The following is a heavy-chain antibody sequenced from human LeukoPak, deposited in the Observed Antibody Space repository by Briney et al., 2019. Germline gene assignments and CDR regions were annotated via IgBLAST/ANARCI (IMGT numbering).Heavy chain of an antibody. V-gene: IGHV3-23*01. CDR3: AKGRSGRYFPTWDY. Sequence: GGSLRLSCVVSGFTFSTYAMSWVRQAPEKGLEWVSLTSGSGESTNYADSVKGRFTISRENSKNTLYLQMNSLRADDTAIYYCAKGRSGRYFPTWDYWGQGTLVTVSS. J-gene: IGHJ4*02. CDR2: TSGSGEST. D-gene: IGHD1-26*01. CDR1: GFTFSTYA.